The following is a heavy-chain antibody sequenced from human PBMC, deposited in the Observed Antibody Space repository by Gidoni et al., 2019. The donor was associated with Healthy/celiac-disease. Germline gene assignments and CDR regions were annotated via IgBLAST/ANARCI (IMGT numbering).Heavy chain of an antibody. CDR2: IWYDGSNK. V-gene: IGHV3-33*01. D-gene: IGHD5-12*01. Sequence: QVQLVESGGGVVQPGRSLRLSLAASGITFSSYGMHWVRQAPGKGLEWVAVIWYDGSNKYYADSVKGRFTISRDNSKNTLYLQMNSLRAEDTAVYYCARDGRWLPAGYFDYWGQGTLVTVSS. CDR3: ARDGRWLPAGYFDY. CDR1: GITFSSYG. J-gene: IGHJ4*02.